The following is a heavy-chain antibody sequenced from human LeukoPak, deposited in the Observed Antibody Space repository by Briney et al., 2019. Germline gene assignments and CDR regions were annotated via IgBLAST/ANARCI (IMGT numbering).Heavy chain of an antibody. CDR2: ISNDGSKK. CDR1: GFTFSSYG. J-gene: IGHJ4*02. D-gene: IGHD2-2*01. V-gene: IGHV3-30*18. CDR3: AKELPYCSSNTCYYFDY. Sequence: GGSLRLSCAASGFTFSSYGMHWVRQAPGKGLEWVAVISNDGSKKYHADSVKGRFTISRDNSKDTLYLQMNSLRAEDTAVYYCAKELPYCSSNTCYYFDYWGQGTLVTVPS.